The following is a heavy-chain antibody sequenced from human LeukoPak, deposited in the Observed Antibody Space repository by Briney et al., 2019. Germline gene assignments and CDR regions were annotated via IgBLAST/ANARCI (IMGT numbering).Heavy chain of an antibody. Sequence: GASVKVSCKASGGTFSSYAISWVRQAPGQGLEWMGGIIPIFGTANYAQKFQGRVTITTDESTSTAYMELSSLRSEDTAVYYCARGRRYYGSGSFELGYWGQGTLVTVSS. D-gene: IGHD3-10*01. CDR3: ARGRRYYGSGSFELGY. J-gene: IGHJ4*02. CDR1: GGTFSSYA. V-gene: IGHV1-69*05. CDR2: IIPIFGTA.